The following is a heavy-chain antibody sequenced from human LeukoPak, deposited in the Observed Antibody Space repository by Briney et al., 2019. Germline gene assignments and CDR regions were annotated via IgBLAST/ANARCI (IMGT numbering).Heavy chain of an antibody. V-gene: IGHV4-39*01. Sequence: PSEILSLTCAVSGASISSSNYYWGWVRQSPGKGLEWIGNIYSSGNTYYNASLKSRVTMYIDTSKNQFSLKLSSVTAADTAMYYCAKSNGYGLIDYWGQGTLVTVSS. D-gene: IGHD5-12*01. CDR3: AKSNGYGLIDY. J-gene: IGHJ4*02. CDR1: GASISSSNYY. CDR2: IYSSGNT.